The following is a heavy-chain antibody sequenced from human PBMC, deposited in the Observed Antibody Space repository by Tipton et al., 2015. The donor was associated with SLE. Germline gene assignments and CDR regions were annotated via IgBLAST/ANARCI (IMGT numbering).Heavy chain of an antibody. CDR2: ISYDGTNK. V-gene: IGHV3-30-3*01. CDR1: GFTFSSYA. J-gene: IGHJ3*02. Sequence: AVSGFTFSSYAMHWVRQAPGKGLEWVAVISYDGTNKYYADSVKGRFTISRDNSKNTLYLQMNSLRAEDTAVYYCARDMGGSLGGGAFDIWGQGTMVTVSS. CDR3: ARDMGGSLGGGAFDI. D-gene: IGHD1-26*01.